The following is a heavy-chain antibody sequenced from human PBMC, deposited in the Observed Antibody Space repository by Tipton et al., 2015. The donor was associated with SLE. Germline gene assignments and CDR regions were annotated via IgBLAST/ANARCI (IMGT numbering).Heavy chain of an antibody. Sequence: QLVQSGPEVKKPGESLKISCKGFGYSFSDYWIGWVRQMPGKGLEWMGIIYPGDSDTRYSPSFQGQVTMSVDKSISTAYLQWSGLKASDTAMYFCARLTVTPHWYFDLWGRGTPVTVSS. CDR3: ARLTVTPHWYFDL. V-gene: IGHV5-51*03. D-gene: IGHD2-21*02. J-gene: IGHJ2*01. CDR2: IYPGDSDT. CDR1: GYSFSDYW.